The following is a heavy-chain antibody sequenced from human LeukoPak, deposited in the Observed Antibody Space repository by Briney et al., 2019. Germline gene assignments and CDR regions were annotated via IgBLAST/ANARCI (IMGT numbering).Heavy chain of an antibody. V-gene: IGHV3-74*01. CDR1: GFTFSTYW. CDR3: VRDISDAFDI. Sequence: GGSLRLSCAASGFTFSTYWMHWVRQAPGKGLVWVSCINSDGSSTRYADSVKGRFTISRDNAKNTLYLQMNSLRAEDTAVHYCVRDISDAFDIWGQGTVVTVSS. D-gene: IGHD3-9*01. J-gene: IGHJ3*02. CDR2: INSDGSST.